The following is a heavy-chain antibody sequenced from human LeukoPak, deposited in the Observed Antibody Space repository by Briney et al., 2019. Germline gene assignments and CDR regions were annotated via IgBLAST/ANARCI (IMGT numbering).Heavy chain of an antibody. CDR1: GGSISSSSYY. Sequence: PSETLSLTCTVSGGSISSSSYYWGWIRQPPGKGLEWIGSIYYSGSTYYNPSLNSRVTISVDTSKNQFSLKLSSVPAADTAVYYCARAPQLSSWNDYWGQGTLVTVSS. CDR3: ARAPQLSSWNDY. CDR2: IYYSGST. J-gene: IGHJ4*02. V-gene: IGHV4-39*01. D-gene: IGHD6-13*01.